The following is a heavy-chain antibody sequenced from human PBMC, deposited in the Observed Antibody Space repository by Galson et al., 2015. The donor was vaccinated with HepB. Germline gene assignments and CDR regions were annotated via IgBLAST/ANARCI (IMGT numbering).Heavy chain of an antibody. CDR3: ARDPDDCSGGSCYLYGMDV. CDR1: GYTFTSYY. J-gene: IGHJ6*02. D-gene: IGHD2-15*01. CDR2: INPSGGST. V-gene: IGHV1-46*04. Sequence: ASGYTFTSYYVHWVRQAPGQGLEWMGIINPSGGSTSYAQKLQGRVTMTRDTSTSTVYMELSSLRSEDTAVYYCARDPDDCSGGSCYLYGMDVWGQGTTVTVSS.